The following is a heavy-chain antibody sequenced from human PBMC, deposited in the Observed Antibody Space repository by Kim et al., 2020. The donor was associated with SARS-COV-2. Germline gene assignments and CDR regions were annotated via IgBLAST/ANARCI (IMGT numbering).Heavy chain of an antibody. D-gene: IGHD6-19*01. CDR2: ISWNSGSI. CDR3: AKDVDSIAVAGFDY. V-gene: IGHV3-9*01. J-gene: IGHJ4*02. Sequence: GGSLRLSCAASGFTFDDYAMHWVRQAPGKGLEWVSGISWNSGSIGYADSVKGRFTISRDNAKNSLYLQMNSLRAEDTALYYCAKDVDSIAVAGFDYWGQG. CDR1: GFTFDDYA.